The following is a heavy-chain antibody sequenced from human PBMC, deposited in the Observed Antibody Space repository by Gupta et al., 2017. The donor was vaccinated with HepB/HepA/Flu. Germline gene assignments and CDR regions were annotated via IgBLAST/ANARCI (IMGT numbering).Heavy chain of an antibody. D-gene: IGHD6-19*01. CDR1: GGALRCDC. CDR3: AREAETAWYFDL. J-gene: IGHJ2*01. CDR2: IIPILGIA. Sequence: QVQLVQAGGAVKKRASSVEVAWKASGGALRCDCIRWVRQAPGQGLEWMGRIIPILGIANYAQKFQDRVTITADKSTSTAYMELSSLRSEDTAVYYCAREAETAWYFDLWGRGTLVTVSS. V-gene: IGHV1-69*04.